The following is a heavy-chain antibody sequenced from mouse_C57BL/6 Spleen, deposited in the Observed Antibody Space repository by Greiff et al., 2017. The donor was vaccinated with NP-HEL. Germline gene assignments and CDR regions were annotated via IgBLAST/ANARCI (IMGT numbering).Heavy chain of an antibody. J-gene: IGHJ3*01. D-gene: IGHD2-2*01. CDR3: TSYGYDRFAY. Sequence: VQLQQSGAELVRPGASVKLSCTASGFNIKDDYMHWVKQRPEQGLEWIGWIDPDNGDTEYASKFQGKATITADTSSNTAYLQLSSLTSEDTAVYYCTSYGYDRFAYWGQGTLVTVSA. CDR1: GFNIKDDY. V-gene: IGHV14-4*01. CDR2: IDPDNGDT.